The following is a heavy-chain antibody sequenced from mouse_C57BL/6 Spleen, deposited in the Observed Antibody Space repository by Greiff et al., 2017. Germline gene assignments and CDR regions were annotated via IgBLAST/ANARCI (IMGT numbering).Heavy chain of an antibody. V-gene: IGHV1-81*01. CDR2: IYPRSGNT. CDR1: GYTFTSYG. CDR3: ARLVLHAMDY. D-gene: IGHD1-1*02. J-gene: IGHJ4*01. Sequence: QVQLKESGAELARPGASVKLSCKASGYTFTSYGISWVKQRTGQGLEWIGEIYPRSGNTYYNEKFKGKATLTADKSSSTAYMELRSLTSEDSAVYFCARLVLHAMDYWGQGTSVTVSS.